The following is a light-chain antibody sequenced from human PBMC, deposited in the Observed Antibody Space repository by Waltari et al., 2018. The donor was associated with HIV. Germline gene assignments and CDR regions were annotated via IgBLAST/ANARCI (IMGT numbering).Light chain of an antibody. J-gene: IGLJ3*02. CDR2: DVT. CDR3: TSFTSSSAWL. Sequence: QSALTQPASVSGSLGQSITFSCTGTSSDIGGYDYVSWYQQHPGKAPKIIIFDVTNRPSGVSDRFSGSKSGNTASLTISWLQAEDEADYYCTSFTSSSAWLFGGGTKLTVL. V-gene: IGLV2-14*03. CDR1: SSDIGGYDY.